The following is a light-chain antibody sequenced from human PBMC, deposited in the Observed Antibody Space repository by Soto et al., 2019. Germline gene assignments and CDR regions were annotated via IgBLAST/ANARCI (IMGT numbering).Light chain of an antibody. V-gene: IGKV3-15*01. CDR1: QSVGSN. CDR3: QQYDNWPRT. J-gene: IGKJ2*01. CDR2: SAS. Sequence: EIVMTQSPDTLSVSPGERATLSCRASQSVGSNLAWYQQPPGQAPRLLIHSASTRATGIPARFSGSGSGTEFTLTISSLQSEDFAVYYYQQYDNWPRTFGQGTKLDIK.